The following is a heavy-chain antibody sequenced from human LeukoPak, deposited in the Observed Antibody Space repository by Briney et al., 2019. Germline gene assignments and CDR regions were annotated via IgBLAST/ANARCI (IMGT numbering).Heavy chain of an antibody. CDR3: AKEYYYGSGSFLTGFFDY. V-gene: IGHV3-23*01. CDR1: GFTFSSYD. Sequence: GGSLRLSCAASGFTFSSYDMTWVRQAPGKGLEWVSTISGSAGSTYYADSVKGRFTISRDNSKNTLYLQMNSLRAEDTAVYYCAKEYYYGSGSFLTGFFDYWGQGTLVTVSS. J-gene: IGHJ4*02. CDR2: ISGSAGST. D-gene: IGHD3-10*01.